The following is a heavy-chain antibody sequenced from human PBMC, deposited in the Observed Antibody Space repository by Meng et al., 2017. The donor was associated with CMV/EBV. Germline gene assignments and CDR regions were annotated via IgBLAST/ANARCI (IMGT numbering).Heavy chain of an antibody. CDR2: INWNGGST. CDR1: GFTFDDYG. J-gene: IGHJ6*02. V-gene: IGHV3-20*01. Sequence: GGPLRLSCAASGFTFDDYGMSWVRQAPGKGLEWVSGINWNGGSTGYADSVKGRFTISRDNAKNSLYLQMNSLRAEDTALYHCAKVSSPEYYYGMDVWGQGTTVTVSS. CDR3: AKVSSPEYYYGMDV.